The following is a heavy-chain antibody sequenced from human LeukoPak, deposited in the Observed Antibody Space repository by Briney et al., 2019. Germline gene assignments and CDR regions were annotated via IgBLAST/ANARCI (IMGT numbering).Heavy chain of an antibody. CDR3: ARERHTAMSD. CDR2: IYTSGST. J-gene: IGHJ4*02. CDR1: GGSISSGSYY. V-gene: IGHV4-61*02. Sequence: SQTLSLTCTVSGGSISSGSYYWSWIRQPAGKGLEWIGRIYTSGSTNYNPSLKSRVTISVDTSKNQFSLKLSSVTAADTAVYYCARERHTAMSDWGQGTLVTVSS. D-gene: IGHD5-18*01.